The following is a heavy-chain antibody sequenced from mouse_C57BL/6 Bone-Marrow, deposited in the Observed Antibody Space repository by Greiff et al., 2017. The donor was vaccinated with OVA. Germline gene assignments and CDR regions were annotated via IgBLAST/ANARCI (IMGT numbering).Heavy chain of an antibody. J-gene: IGHJ2*01. Sequence: SGAELVRPGASVTLSCKASGYTFTDYELHWVKQTPVHGLEWIGAIDPETGGTAYNQKFKGKAILTADKSSSTAYMELHSLTSEDSAVYYCTRARDYDVRGQGTTLTVSS. CDR2: IDPETGGT. D-gene: IGHD2-4*01. CDR1: GYTFTDYE. CDR3: TRARDYDV. V-gene: IGHV1-15*01.